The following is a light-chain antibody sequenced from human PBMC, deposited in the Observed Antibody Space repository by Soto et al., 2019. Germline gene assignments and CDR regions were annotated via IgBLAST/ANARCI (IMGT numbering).Light chain of an antibody. CDR2: DVS. CDR3: TSYTTSNTRQIV. Sequence: QSVLTQPASVSGSPGQSVTISCTGTSSDVGGYNYVSWYQHHPGKAPKLIIYDVSNRPSGVSIRFSGSKSDNTASLTISGLQAEDDFYYYCTSYTTSNTRQIVFGTGNNLT. V-gene: IGLV2-14*03. J-gene: IGLJ1*01. CDR1: SSDVGGYNY.